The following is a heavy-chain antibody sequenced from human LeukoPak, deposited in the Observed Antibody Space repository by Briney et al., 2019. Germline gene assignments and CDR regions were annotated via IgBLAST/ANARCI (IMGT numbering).Heavy chain of an antibody. Sequence: PGGSLRLSCAASGFTFSSYGMHWVRQAPGKGLEWVAFIRYDGSNKYYADSVRGRFTISRDNSKNTLYLQMNSLRAEDTAVYYCAKDGSDTAMVIDYWGQGTLVTVSS. V-gene: IGHV3-30*02. J-gene: IGHJ4*02. CDR1: GFTFSSYG. D-gene: IGHD5-18*01. CDR3: AKDGSDTAMVIDY. CDR2: IRYDGSNK.